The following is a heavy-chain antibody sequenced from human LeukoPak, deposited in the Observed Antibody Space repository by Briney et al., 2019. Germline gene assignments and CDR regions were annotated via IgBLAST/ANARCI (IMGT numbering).Heavy chain of an antibody. CDR2: IYYSGST. D-gene: IGHD1-14*01. CDR1: GDSISSYY. V-gene: IGHV4-59*12. J-gene: IGHJ4*02. CDR3: ARAPVLVDTLYYFDY. Sequence: SETLSLTCTVSGDSISSYYWSWIRQPPGKGLEWIGYIYYSGSTNYNPSLKSRVTISVDTSKNQFSLKLSSVTAADTAVYYCARAPVLVDTLYYFDYWGQGTLVTVSS.